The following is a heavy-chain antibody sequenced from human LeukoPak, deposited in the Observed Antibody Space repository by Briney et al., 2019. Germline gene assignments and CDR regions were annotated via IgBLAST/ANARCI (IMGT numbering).Heavy chain of an antibody. Sequence: PGGSLRLSCAASGFTFSSYSMNWVRQAPGKGLEWVSSISSSSSYIYYADSVKGRFTISRDNAKNSLYLQMNSLRAEDTAVYYCAREQGWSDSYYGMDVWGQGTTVTVSS. V-gene: IGHV3-21*01. CDR3: AREQGWSDSYYGMDV. CDR2: ISSSSSYI. J-gene: IGHJ6*02. CDR1: GFTFSSYS.